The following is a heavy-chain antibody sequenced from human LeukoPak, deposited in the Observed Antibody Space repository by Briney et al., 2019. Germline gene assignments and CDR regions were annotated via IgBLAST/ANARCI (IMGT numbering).Heavy chain of an antibody. CDR1: GFTFSSYS. Sequence: GGSLRLSCAASGFTFSSYSMNWVRQAPGKGLEWVSYISSSSSTIYYADSVKGRFTISRDNAKNSLYLQMNSLRAEDTAVYYCARNYGGNLKPYDYWGQGTLVTVSS. CDR2: ISSSSSTI. V-gene: IGHV3-48*01. CDR3: ARNYGGNLKPYDY. D-gene: IGHD4-23*01. J-gene: IGHJ4*02.